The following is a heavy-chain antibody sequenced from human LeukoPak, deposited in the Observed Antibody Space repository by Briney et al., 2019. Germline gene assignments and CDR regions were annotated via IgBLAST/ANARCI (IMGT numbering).Heavy chain of an antibody. CDR2: INDSGGST. J-gene: IGHJ4*02. Sequence: GGSLRLSCAASGFTFSSYAMSWVRQAPGKGLEWVSVINDSGGSTYYADSVRGRFTISRDNSKNTVYLQMNSLRAEDTAVYYCATSGFGSGSYYAAFDYWGQGTLVTVSS. CDR1: GFTFSSYA. CDR3: ATSGFGSGSYYAAFDY. D-gene: IGHD3-10*01. V-gene: IGHV3-23*01.